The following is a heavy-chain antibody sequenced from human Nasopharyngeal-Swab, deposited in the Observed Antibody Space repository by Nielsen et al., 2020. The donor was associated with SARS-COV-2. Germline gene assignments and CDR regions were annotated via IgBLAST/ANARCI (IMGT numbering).Heavy chain of an antibody. CDR1: GGTFSSYA. CDR2: IIPIFGTA. D-gene: IGHD3-9*01. J-gene: IGHJ6*02. Sequence: SVKVSCKASGGTFSSYAISWVRQAPGQGLEWMGGIIPIFGTANYAQKFQGRVTITADESTSTAYMELSSLRSEDTAVYYCARDRYYDILTGESYYYYGMDVWGQGTTVTVSS. CDR3: ARDRYYDILTGESYYYYGMDV. V-gene: IGHV1-69*13.